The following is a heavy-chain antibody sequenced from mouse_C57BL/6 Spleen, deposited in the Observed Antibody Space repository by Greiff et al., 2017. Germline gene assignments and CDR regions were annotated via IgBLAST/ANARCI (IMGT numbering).Heavy chain of an antibody. J-gene: IGHJ4*01. CDR3: AATVVEDAMDY. Sequence: EVKLVESGGGLVKPGGSLKLSCAASGFTFSSYAMSWVRQTPEKRLEWVATISDGGSYTYYPDNVKGRFTISRDNAKNNLYLQMSHLKSEDTAMYYCAATVVEDAMDYWGQGTSVTVSS. CDR1: GFTFSSYA. V-gene: IGHV5-4*03. D-gene: IGHD1-1*01. CDR2: ISDGGSYT.